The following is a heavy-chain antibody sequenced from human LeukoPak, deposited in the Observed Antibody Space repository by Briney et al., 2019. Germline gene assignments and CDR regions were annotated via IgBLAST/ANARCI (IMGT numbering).Heavy chain of an antibody. CDR2: ISSSSSYI. V-gene: IGHV3-21*01. D-gene: IGHD3-10*01. CDR1: GFTFSSYS. CDR3: VYSESGRVRGVASRPASFDY. J-gene: IGHJ4*02. Sequence: GGSLRLSCAASGFTFSSYSMNWVRQAPGKGLEWVSSISSSSSYIYYADSVKGRFTISRDNAKNSLYLQMNSLRAEDTAVYYCVYSESGRVRGVASRPASFDYWGQGTLVTVSS.